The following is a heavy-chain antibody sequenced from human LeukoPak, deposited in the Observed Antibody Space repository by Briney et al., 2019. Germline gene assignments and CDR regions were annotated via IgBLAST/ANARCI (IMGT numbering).Heavy chain of an antibody. CDR2: IKSKTDGGTR. V-gene: IGHV3-15*01. D-gene: IGHD3/OR15-3a*01. Sequence: GGSLRLSCAASGFTFSSYAMSWVRQAPGKGLEWVGRIKSKTDGGTRDYAAPVKDRFTISRDDSKNTLYLQMNSLKIEDTAVYYCNLWTGYSTYDYWGQGTLVTVSS. J-gene: IGHJ4*02. CDR1: GFTFSSYA. CDR3: NLWTGYSTYDY.